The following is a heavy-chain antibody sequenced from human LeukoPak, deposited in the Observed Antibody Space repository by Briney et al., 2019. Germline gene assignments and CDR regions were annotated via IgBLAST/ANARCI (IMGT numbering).Heavy chain of an antibody. CDR3: ARDSVILWFGESFYLDY. CDR2: INPSGGST. CDR1: GYTFTSYY. D-gene: IGHD3-10*01. J-gene: IGHJ4*02. Sequence: ASVKVSCKASGYTFTSYYMHWVRQAPGQGLEWMGIINPSGGSTSYAQKFQGRVTMTRDTSTSTVYMELSSLRSEDTAVYYCARDSVILWFGESFYLDYWGQGTLVTVSS. V-gene: IGHV1-46*01.